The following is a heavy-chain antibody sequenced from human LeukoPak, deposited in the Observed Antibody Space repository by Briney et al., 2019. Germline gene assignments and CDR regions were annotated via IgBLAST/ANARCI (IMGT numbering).Heavy chain of an antibody. CDR1: GYTFTRYY. CDR3: ARTYGSGSYGY. CDR2: ISPTSGGT. Sequence: GPSVKVSCKASGYTFTRYYMHWVRQAPGKALEWRGWISPTSGGTKYAQKFQGRVTMTRDTSISTAYMELSRLRSDDTAVYYCARTYGSGSYGYWGQGTLVTVSS. D-gene: IGHD3-10*01. V-gene: IGHV1-2*02. J-gene: IGHJ4*02.